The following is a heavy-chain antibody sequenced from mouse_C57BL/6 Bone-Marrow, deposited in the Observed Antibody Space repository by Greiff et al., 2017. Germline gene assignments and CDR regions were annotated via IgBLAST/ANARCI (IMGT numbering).Heavy chain of an antibody. Sequence: EVKVEESGPGLAKPSQSLSLTCSATGYSITSDYWNWIRKFPGNKLEYMGYISYSGSTYYNPSLKSLISITRDTSKNQYYLQLNSVTTEDTATYYWARSHYYGSSWDYFDYWGQGTTLTVSS. D-gene: IGHD1-1*01. V-gene: IGHV3-8*01. J-gene: IGHJ2*01. CDR1: GYSITSDY. CDR2: ISYSGST. CDR3: ARSHYYGSSWDYFDY.